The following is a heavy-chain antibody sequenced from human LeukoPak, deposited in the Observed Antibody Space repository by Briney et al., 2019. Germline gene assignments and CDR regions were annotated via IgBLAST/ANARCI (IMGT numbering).Heavy chain of an antibody. Sequence: GGSLRLSCAASGFTFSSYAMHWVRQAPGKGLEWVAVISYDGSNKYYADSVKGRFTISRDNSKNTLYLQMNSLRAEDTAVYYCARAPDTEWELHRGCYFDYWGQGALVTVSS. J-gene: IGHJ4*02. CDR1: GFTFSSYA. D-gene: IGHD1-26*01. CDR3: ARAPDTEWELHRGCYFDY. V-gene: IGHV3-30*04. CDR2: ISYDGSNK.